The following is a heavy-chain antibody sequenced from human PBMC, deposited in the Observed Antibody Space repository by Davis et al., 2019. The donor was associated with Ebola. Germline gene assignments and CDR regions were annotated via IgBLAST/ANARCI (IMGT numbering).Heavy chain of an antibody. CDR2: IIPMFGTA. J-gene: IGHJ6*04. D-gene: IGHD6-19*01. Sequence: SVKVSCKASGGTFRSYAISWVRQVPGQGLEWMGGIIPMFGTANYAQKLETRDTITADESTRTAYMELSRLRSEDTAVYYCASPVVVAGTPLGYYYGMDVWGIGTTVTVSS. CDR3: ASPVVVAGTPLGYYYGMDV. V-gene: IGHV1-69*13. CDR1: GGTFRSYA.